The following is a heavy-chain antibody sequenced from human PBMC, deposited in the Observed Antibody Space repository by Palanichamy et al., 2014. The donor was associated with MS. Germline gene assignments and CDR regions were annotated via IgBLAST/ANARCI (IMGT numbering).Heavy chain of an antibody. CDR2: ISGSGGST. V-gene: IGHV3-23*01. D-gene: IGHD2-21*02. CDR1: GFTFSSYA. CDR3: ATGCGGDCYSTDY. J-gene: IGHJ4*02. Sequence: EVQLLESGGGLVQPGGSLRLSCAASGFTFSSYAMSWVRQAPGKGLEWVSAISGSGGSTYCADSVKGRFTISRDNSKNTLYLQMNSLRAEDTAVYYCATGCGGDCYSTDYWGQGTLVTVSS.